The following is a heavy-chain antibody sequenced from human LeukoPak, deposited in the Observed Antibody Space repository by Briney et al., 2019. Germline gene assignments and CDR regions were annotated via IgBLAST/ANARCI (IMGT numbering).Heavy chain of an antibody. CDR3: ARGGPLDYDAFDI. J-gene: IGHJ3*02. CDR1: GGSISSYY. D-gene: IGHD3/OR15-3a*01. CDR2: IYYSGST. Sequence: SETLSLTCTVSGGSISSYYWSWIRRPPGKGLEWIGYIYYSGSTNYNPSLKSRVTISVDTSKNQFSLKLSSVTAADTAVYYCARGGPLDYDAFDIWGQGTMATVSS. V-gene: IGHV4-59*01.